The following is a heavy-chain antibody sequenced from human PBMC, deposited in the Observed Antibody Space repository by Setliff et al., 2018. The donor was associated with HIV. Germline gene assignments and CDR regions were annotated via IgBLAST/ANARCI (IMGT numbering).Heavy chain of an antibody. Sequence: SETLSLTCLVSGVPIGTTGYYWGWIRQSPGKRLEWIGSVSQSGSTYYNPSLKSRITISVDRSKNLFSLKLISVTAADQGVYYCARVPVAGANWFDPWGLGTLVTVS. J-gene: IGHJ5*02. CDR1: GVPIGTTGYY. D-gene: IGHD2-21*01. V-gene: IGHV4-39*01. CDR2: VSQSGST. CDR3: ARVPVAGANWFDP.